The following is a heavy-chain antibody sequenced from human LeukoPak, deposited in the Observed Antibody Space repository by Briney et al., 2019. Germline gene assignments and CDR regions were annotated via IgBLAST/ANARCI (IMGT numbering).Heavy chain of an antibody. J-gene: IGHJ6*04. CDR2: ISSSGSTI. Sequence: LSLTCAVYGGSFSGYYWSWIRQAPGKGLEWVSYISSSGSTIYYADSVKGRFTISRDNAKNSLYLQMNSLRAEDTAVYYCSELGITMIGGVWGKGTTVTISS. CDR3: SELGITMIGGV. CDR1: GGSFSGYY. D-gene: IGHD3-10*02. V-gene: IGHV3-11*04.